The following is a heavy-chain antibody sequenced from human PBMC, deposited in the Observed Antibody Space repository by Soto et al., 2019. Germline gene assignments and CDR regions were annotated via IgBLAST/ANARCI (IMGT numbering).Heavy chain of an antibody. CDR2: IYPGDSDT. V-gene: IGHV5-51*01. J-gene: IGHJ6*02. CDR3: ARHRRVGYNVGMAV. CDR1: GYSFTSYW. Sequence: GESLKISCKGSGYSFTSYWIGWVRQMPGKGLGWMGIIYPGDSDTRYSPSFQGQVTISADKSISAAYLPWSSLKASDTAIYYCARHRRVGYNVGMAVWAQGTTVTVSS. D-gene: IGHD6-25*01.